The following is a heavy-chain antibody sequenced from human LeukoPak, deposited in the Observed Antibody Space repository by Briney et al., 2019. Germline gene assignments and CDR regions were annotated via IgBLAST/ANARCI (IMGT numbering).Heavy chain of an antibody. Sequence: GGSLRLSCAASGFTFSSYGMSWVRQAPGKGLEWVSAISGSGGSTSYADSVRGRFTISRDNPKNTLYLQMTNLRDEDTALYFCAKGQGFSSTWYADHWGRGTLVTVSS. D-gene: IGHD6-13*01. J-gene: IGHJ5*02. CDR2: ISGSGGST. V-gene: IGHV3-23*01. CDR1: GFTFSSYG. CDR3: AKGQGFSSTWYADH.